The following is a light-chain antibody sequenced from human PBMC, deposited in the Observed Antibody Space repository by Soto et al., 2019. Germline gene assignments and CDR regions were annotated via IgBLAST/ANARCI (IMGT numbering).Light chain of an antibody. J-gene: IGKJ5*01. CDR1: QSVGSY. V-gene: IGKV3-11*01. CDR2: DAS. CDR3: QQRNNWPRIS. Sequence: EVLLTQSPATLSLSPGERATVSCRASQSVGSYLAWYQQKPGQAPRLLIYDASKRATDIPTRFSGSGSGTDFTLTISSLEPEDFAVYYCQQRNNWPRISFGQGTRLEI.